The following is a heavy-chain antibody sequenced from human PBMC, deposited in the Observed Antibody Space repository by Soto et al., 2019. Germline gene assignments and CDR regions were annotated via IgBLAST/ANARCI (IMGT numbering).Heavy chain of an antibody. Sequence: GGSLRLSCAASGFTFSSYSMNWVRQAPGKGLEWVSSISSSSSYIYYADSGKGRFTISRDNAKNSLYLQMNSLRAEDTAVYYCARAEGLPGIAVAGSRWFDPWGQGTLVTVSS. CDR3: ARAEGLPGIAVAGSRWFDP. CDR1: GFTFSSYS. CDR2: ISSSSSYI. V-gene: IGHV3-21*01. D-gene: IGHD6-19*01. J-gene: IGHJ5*02.